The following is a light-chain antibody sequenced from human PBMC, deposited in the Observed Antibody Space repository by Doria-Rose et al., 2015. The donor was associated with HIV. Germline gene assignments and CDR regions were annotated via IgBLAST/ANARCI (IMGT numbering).Light chain of an antibody. V-gene: IGKV1-39*01. CDR3: QQTYSSPQWT. Sequence: LNCFQQEPGKAPTLLIYAASRLQSGVPSRFSGSGSGTDFTLTISGLQPGDFATYYCQQTYSSPQWTFGQGTKVEMK. CDR2: AAS. J-gene: IGKJ1*01.